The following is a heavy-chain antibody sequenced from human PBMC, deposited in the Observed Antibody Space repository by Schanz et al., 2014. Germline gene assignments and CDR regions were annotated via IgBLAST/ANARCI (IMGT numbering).Heavy chain of an antibody. CDR3: ARAKRFGDMDV. V-gene: IGHV1-18*01. Sequence: QVQLVQSGAEAKKPGASVKVSCKASGYTFISYGIKWVRQAPGQGLEWMGWISAYNGHTDYAQKLQGRVTLTTDTATSTAYMELRNLRSDDTAGYYCARAKRFGDMDVWGQGTLVTVSS. CDR2: ISAYNGHT. D-gene: IGHD3-10*01. CDR1: GYTFISYG. J-gene: IGHJ4*02.